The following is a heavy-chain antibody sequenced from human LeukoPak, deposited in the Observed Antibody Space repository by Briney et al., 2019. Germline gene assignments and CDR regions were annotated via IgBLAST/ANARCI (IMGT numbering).Heavy chain of an antibody. CDR1: GFTVSNNY. CDR3: AKGSYYDFWSGYLDY. CDR2: IYSGGST. V-gene: IGHV3-53*01. Sequence: GGSLRLSCVVSGFTVSNNYMSWVRQAPRKGLEWVSLIYSGGSTYYADSVKGRFTISRDNSKNTVYLQMNSLRAEDTAVYYCAKGSYYDFWSGYLDYWGQGTLVTVSS. J-gene: IGHJ4*02. D-gene: IGHD3-3*01.